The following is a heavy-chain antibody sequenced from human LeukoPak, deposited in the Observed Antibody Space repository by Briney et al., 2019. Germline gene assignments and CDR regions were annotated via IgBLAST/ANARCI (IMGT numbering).Heavy chain of an antibody. CDR3: ARVSGSGSYFKDY. V-gene: IGHV3-74*01. Sequence: GGSLRLSCATSGFTFSSYWMHWVRQAPGKGLVWVSRINSDGSSTSYADSVKGRFTISRDNAKNTLYLQMNSLRAEDTAVYYCARVSGSGSYFKDYWGQGTLVTVSS. J-gene: IGHJ4*02. CDR1: GFTFSSYW. CDR2: INSDGSST. D-gene: IGHD3-10*01.